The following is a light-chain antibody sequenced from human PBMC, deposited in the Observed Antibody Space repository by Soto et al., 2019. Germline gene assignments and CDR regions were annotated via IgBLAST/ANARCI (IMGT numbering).Light chain of an antibody. CDR2: GAS. V-gene: IGKV3-15*01. Sequence: IGMNHPKETPSVFPGEGAPLSCMASQSVSSKLAWYQQKPGQAPRLLIYGASTRATGIPARFSGSGSGTEFTLIISSLQSEDSAVYYCQHTTSWLRPFDQGTKVDI. CDR1: QSVSSK. J-gene: IGKJ1*01. CDR3: QHTTSWLRP.